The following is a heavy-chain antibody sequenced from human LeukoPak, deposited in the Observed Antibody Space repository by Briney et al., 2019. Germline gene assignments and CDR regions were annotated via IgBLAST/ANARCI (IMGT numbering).Heavy chain of an antibody. CDR2: ISGSGGST. J-gene: IGHJ4*02. D-gene: IGHD3-16*01. CDR3: AKELMMYYFDY. Sequence: PGGSLRLSCAASGFTFSDYWMHWVRQAPGKGLEWVSAISGSGGSTYYADSVKGRFTISRDSSKNTLYLQMNSLRAEDTAVYYCAKELMMYYFDYWGQGTLVTVSS. CDR1: GFTFSDYW. V-gene: IGHV3-23*01.